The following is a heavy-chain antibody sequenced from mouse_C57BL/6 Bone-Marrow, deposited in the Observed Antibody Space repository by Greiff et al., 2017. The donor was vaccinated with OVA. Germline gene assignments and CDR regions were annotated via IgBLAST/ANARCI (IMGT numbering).Heavy chain of an antibody. J-gene: IGHJ3*01. D-gene: IGHD2-1*01. CDR2: FHPYNDDT. V-gene: IGHV1-47*01. CDR1: GYTFTTYP. CDR3: ARDGNYGSWFAY. Sequence: VQLQESGAELVKPGASVKMSCKASGYTFTTYPIEWMKQNHGKSLEWIGNFHPYNDDTKYNEKFKGKATLTVEKSSSTVYLELSLLTSDDSAVYYCARDGNYGSWFAYWGQGTLVTVSA.